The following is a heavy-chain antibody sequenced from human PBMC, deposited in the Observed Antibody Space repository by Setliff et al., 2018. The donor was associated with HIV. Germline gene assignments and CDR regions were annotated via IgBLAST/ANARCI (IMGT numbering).Heavy chain of an antibody. D-gene: IGHD6-19*01. CDR3: ARQKGYSSGWYIGSWFDP. J-gene: IGHJ5*02. CDR1: GGSISSYY. V-gene: IGHV4-4*09. Sequence: SETLSLTCTVSGGSISSYYWSWIRQPPGRGLEWIGYIYTSGSTNYNPSLKSRVTISVDTSKNQFSLKLSSVTAADTAVYYCARQKGYSSGWYIGSWFDPWGQGTLVTVSS. CDR2: IYTSGST.